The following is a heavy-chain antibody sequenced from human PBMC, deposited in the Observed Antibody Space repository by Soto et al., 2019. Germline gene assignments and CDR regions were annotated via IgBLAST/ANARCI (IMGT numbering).Heavy chain of an antibody. J-gene: IGHJ4*02. D-gene: IGHD3-3*01. CDR2: INSDGSST. V-gene: IGHV3-74*01. CDR1: GFTFSSYW. CDR3: ARVLGRFAADGY. Sequence: EVQLVESGGGLVQPGGSLRLSCAASGFTFSSYWMHWVRQAPGNGLVWVSRINSDGSSTSYADSVKGRFTISRDNAKNTLYLQMNRLRAEDTAVYYCARVLGRFAADGYWGQGTLVTVSS.